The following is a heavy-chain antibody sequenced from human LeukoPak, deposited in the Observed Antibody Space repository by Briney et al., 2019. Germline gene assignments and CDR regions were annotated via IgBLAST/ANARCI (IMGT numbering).Heavy chain of an antibody. CDR3: ARDSSSSMSFDY. V-gene: IGHV3-66*01. CDR1: GFTVSSNY. D-gene: IGHD6-13*01. CDR2: IYSVGST. Sequence: GGSLRLSCAASGFTVSSNYMSWVRQAPGEGLEWVSSIYSVGSTYSEDSVKGRFTISRDNSKNTMYLQMNSLGAEDTAVYYCARDSSSSMSFDYWGQGTLVTVSS. J-gene: IGHJ4*02.